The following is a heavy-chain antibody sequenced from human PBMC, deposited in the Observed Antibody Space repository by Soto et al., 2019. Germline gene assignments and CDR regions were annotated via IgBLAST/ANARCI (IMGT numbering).Heavy chain of an antibody. CDR1: GGTFKTES. Sequence: QVHLVQSGAEVKKPGSSVKVSCKYSGGTFKTESINWVRQAPGQGLEWMGNILPVFDTADYAPKFQGRVTITADRATRTAYMELSSLRSQDTALYFCARVPEYGGTSDAFDVWGQGTMVTVSS. V-gene: IGHV1-69*13. D-gene: IGHD4-17*01. CDR2: ILPVFDTA. J-gene: IGHJ3*01. CDR3: ARVPEYGGTSDAFDV.